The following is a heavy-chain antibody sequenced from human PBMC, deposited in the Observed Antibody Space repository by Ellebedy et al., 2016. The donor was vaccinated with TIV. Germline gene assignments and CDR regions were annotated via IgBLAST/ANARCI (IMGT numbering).Heavy chain of an antibody. V-gene: IGHV4-59*08. CDR2: IYYTGDT. CDR1: GGAISSYY. Sequence: MPSETLSLTCTVYGGAISSYYWSWIRQSPGKGLEWIGQIYYTGDTNYNPSLKSRVTISVDTSKDQFSLQLTSVTAADTAVYYCARHLRIAMTGIKDWGQGTLVTVSS. CDR3: ARHLRIAMTGIKD. J-gene: IGHJ1*01. D-gene: IGHD6-19*01.